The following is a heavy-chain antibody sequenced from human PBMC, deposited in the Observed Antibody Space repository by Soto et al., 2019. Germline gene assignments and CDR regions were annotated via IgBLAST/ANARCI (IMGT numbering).Heavy chain of an antibody. CDR3: ARGYFYGSGSYHPADY. CDR1: GGSFSGYY. D-gene: IGHD3-10*01. Sequence: SETLSLTCTVYGGSFSGYYWSWIRQPPGKGLEWMGEITHSGSSSYIPSLKSRLTISVDTSKNQLSLKPTSVTAADTAVYYCARGYFYGSGSYHPADYWGQGTPVTVSS. J-gene: IGHJ4*02. V-gene: IGHV4-34*01. CDR2: ITHSGSS.